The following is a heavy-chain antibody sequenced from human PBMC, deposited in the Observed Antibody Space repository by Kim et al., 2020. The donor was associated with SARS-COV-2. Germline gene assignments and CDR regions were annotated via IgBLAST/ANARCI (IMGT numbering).Heavy chain of an antibody. CDR3: ARDPVPQETKPYYYYGMDV. CDR2: IIPIFGTA. J-gene: IGHJ6*02. CDR1: GGTFSSYA. V-gene: IGHV1-69*13. Sequence: SVKVSCKASGGTFSSYAISWVRQAPGQGLEWMGGIIPIFGTANYAQKFQGRVTITADESTSTAYMELSSLRSEDTAVYYCARDPVPQETKPYYYYGMDVWGQGTTVTVSS.